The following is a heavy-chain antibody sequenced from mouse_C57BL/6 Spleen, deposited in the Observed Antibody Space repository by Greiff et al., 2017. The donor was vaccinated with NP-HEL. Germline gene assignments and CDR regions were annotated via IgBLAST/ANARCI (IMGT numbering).Heavy chain of an antibody. J-gene: IGHJ3*01. Sequence: VQLQQSGAELVKPGASVKLSCTASGFNFKDYYMHWVKQRTEQGLEWIGRIDPEDGETKYAPKFQGKATITTDKSSNTAYLQLISLTSEDTAVYYCASRIYYDCDDWFAYWGQGTMVTVSA. CDR3: ASRIYYDCDDWFAY. CDR1: GFNFKDYY. D-gene: IGHD2-4*01. V-gene: IGHV14-2*01. CDR2: IDPEDGET.